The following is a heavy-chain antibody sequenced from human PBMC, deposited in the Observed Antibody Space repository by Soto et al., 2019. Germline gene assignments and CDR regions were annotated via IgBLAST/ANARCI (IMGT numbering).Heavy chain of an antibody. D-gene: IGHD3-22*01. J-gene: IGHJ4*02. Sequence: SGPTLVNPTQTLTLTCTFSGFSLSTSGMCVSWIRQPPGKALEWLALIDWDDAKYYSTSLKTRLTISKDTSKNQVVLTMTNMDPVDTATYYCALGKDYYDSSGPNKYYFDYWGQGTLVTVSS. CDR2: IDWDDAK. CDR3: ALGKDYYDSSGPNKYYFDY. CDR1: GFSLSTSGMC. V-gene: IGHV2-70*01.